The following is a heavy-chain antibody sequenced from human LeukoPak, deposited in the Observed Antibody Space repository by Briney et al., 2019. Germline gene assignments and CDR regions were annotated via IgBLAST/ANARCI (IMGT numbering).Heavy chain of an antibody. D-gene: IGHD3-22*01. J-gene: IGHJ6*03. CDR2: INSDGINT. Sequence: GGSLRLSCAASGFTFSNYWMHWVRQAPGKGLVWVSRINSDGINTSYADSVKGRFTFSRDNAKNTLYLQMNRLRAEDTAVYYCAREYYDSRGYYRYYYMDVWGKGTTVTVSS. CDR3: AREYYDSRGYYRYYYMDV. V-gene: IGHV3-74*01. CDR1: GFTFSNYW.